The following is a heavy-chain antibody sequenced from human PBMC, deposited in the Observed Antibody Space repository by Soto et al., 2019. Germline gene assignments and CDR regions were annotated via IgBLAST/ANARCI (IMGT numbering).Heavy chain of an antibody. CDR2: IRAYNGNT. J-gene: IGHJ6*02. CDR3: ARLAVAGTVGVYYYYVMDV. Sequence: QVQLVQSGAEVKKPGASVKVSCKASGYTFTSYGISWVRQAPGQRLEWMGWIRAYNGNTNYAQKLQGRVTMTTDTSTSTAYMELRSLRSDDTAVYYCARLAVAGTVGVYYYYVMDVWGQGTTVTVSS. CDR1: GYTFTSYG. D-gene: IGHD6-19*01. V-gene: IGHV1-18*04.